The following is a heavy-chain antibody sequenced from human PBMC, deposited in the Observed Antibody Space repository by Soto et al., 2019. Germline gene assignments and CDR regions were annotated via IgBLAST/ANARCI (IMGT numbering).Heavy chain of an antibody. V-gene: IGHV1-18*04. CDR1: GYTFTSYG. CDR2: ISAYNGNT. Sequence: ASVKVSCKASGYTFTSYGISWVRQAPGQGLEWMGWISAYNGNTNYAQKLQGRVTMTTDTSTSTAYMELRSLRSDDTAVYYCASYCSGGSCYLDGYYYYGMDVWGQGTTVTVSS. CDR3: ASYCSGGSCYLDGYYYYGMDV. D-gene: IGHD2-15*01. J-gene: IGHJ6*02.